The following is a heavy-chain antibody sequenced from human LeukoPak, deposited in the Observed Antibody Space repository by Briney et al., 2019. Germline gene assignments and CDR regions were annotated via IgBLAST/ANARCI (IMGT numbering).Heavy chain of an antibody. Sequence: GGSLRLSCAASGFTFSSYSMNWVRQAPGKGLEWVSYISSSSSTIYYADSVKGRFTISRDNAKNSLYLQMNSLRAEDTAVYYCARDRSRDWLDPWGQGTLVTVSS. CDR2: ISSSSSTI. CDR3: ARDRSRDWLDP. CDR1: GFTFSSYS. V-gene: IGHV3-48*01. D-gene: IGHD2-21*01. J-gene: IGHJ5*02.